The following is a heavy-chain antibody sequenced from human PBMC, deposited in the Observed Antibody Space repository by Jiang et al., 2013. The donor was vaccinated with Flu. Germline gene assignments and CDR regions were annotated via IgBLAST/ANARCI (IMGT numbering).Heavy chain of an antibody. CDR3: ARHISSPDCSSSTCLLNYFDT. D-gene: IGHD2-2*01. J-gene: IGHJ5*02. CDR1: GFSFTNYY. CDR2: IYPTDSET. V-gene: IGHV5-51*01. Sequence: GAEVKKPGESLKISCRASGFSFTNYYIGWVRQVPGKGLEWMGLIYPTDSETRYSPSFQGQVTISADKSSTTTYLQWSSLKASDTAMYYCARHISSPDCSSSTCLLNYFDTWGQGTLVTVSS.